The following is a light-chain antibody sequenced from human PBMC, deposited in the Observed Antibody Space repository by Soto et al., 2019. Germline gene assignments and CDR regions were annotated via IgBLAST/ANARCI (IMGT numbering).Light chain of an antibody. Sequence: SYELTQPPSVSVSPGQTATIACSGDKLGEKYACWYQQKPGQSPVLVIYQDVKRPSGIPERFSGSNSGHTATLTISGTQALDEADYYCQAWDSDTAVFGGGTKLTVL. CDR1: KLGEKY. CDR3: QAWDSDTAV. V-gene: IGLV3-1*01. J-gene: IGLJ2*01. CDR2: QDV.